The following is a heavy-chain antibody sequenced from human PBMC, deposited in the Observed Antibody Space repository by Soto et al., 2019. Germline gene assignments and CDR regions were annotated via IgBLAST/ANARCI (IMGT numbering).Heavy chain of an antibody. CDR2: IYHSGST. CDR3: ARDRGGYCSSTSCQYYYYGMDV. Sequence: QVQLQESGPGLVKPSGTLSLTCAVSGGSISSSNWWSWVRQPPGKGLEWIGEIYHSGSTNYNPSLKSRVTISVDKSKNQFSLKLSSVTAADTAVYYCARDRGGYCSSTSCQYYYYGMDVWGQRTTVTVSS. V-gene: IGHV4-4*02. J-gene: IGHJ6*02. CDR1: GGSISSSNW. D-gene: IGHD2-2*01.